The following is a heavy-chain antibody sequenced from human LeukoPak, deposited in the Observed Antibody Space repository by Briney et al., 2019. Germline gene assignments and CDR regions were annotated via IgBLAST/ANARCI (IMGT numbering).Heavy chain of an antibody. CDR3: AKDQFWSGELWG. CDR1: GFTVSSDY. D-gene: IGHD3-10*01. CDR2: RSGSGSST. J-gene: IGHJ4*02. Sequence: WGSLRLSCAASGFTVSSDYMSWVRQAPGKGLEWVSARSGSGSSTDYADAVKGQFTSSRDNSKNTLYLQMNSLRAEDTAVYYCAKDQFWSGELWGWGQGTLVTVSS. V-gene: IGHV3-23*01.